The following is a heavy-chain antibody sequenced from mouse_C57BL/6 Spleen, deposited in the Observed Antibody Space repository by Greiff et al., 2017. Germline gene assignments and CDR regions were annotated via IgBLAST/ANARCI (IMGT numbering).Heavy chain of an antibody. V-gene: IGHV3-6*01. CDR1: GYSITSGYY. CDR2: ISYDGSN. J-gene: IGHJ1*03. CDR3: ARGGGNYPWYFDV. D-gene: IGHD2-1*01. Sequence: ESGPGLVKPSQSLSLTCSVTGYSITSGYYWNWIRQFPGNKLEWMGYISYDGSNNYNPSLKNRISITRDTSKNQFFLKLNSVTTEDTATYYCARGGGNYPWYFDVWGTGTTVTVSS.